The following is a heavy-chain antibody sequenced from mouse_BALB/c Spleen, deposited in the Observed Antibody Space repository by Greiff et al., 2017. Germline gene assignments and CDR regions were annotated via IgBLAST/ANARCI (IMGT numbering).Heavy chain of an antibody. J-gene: IGHJ2*01. V-gene: IGHV1-82*01. Sequence: VKLVESGPELVKPGASVKISCKATGYAFSSSWMNWVKQRPGQGLEWIGRIYPGDGDTNYNGKFKGKATLTADKSSSTAYMQLSSLTSVDSAVYFCARFGYDAFDYWGQGTTLTVSS. D-gene: IGHD2-2*01. CDR3: ARFGYDAFDY. CDR1: GYAFSSSW. CDR2: IYPGDGDT.